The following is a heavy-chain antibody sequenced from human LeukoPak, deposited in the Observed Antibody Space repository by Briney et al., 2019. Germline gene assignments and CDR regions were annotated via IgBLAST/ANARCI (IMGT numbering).Heavy chain of an antibody. D-gene: IGHD3-3*01. Sequence: ASVKVSCKASGYTFTGYYMHWVRQAPGQGLEWMGWINPNSGGTNYAQKFQGRVTMTRDTSISTAYMELSRLRSDDTAVYYCAINLYYDFWSGYYEEEVFDHWGQGTLVTVSS. CDR1: GYTFTGYY. CDR3: AINLYYDFWSGYYEEEVFDH. CDR2: INPNSGGT. V-gene: IGHV1-2*02. J-gene: IGHJ4*02.